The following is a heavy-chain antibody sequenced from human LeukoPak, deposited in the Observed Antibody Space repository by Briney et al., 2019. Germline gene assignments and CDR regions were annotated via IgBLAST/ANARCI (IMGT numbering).Heavy chain of an antibody. D-gene: IGHD7-27*01. Sequence: PSETLSLTCTVSGASVTDYYWSWIRQSPGKGLEWISYIRHSGNSGYHPSLRSRVTTSLDTSKNQFSLNLISVPAADTAVYYCTRGHWGLQSWSQGTLVTVSS. CDR1: GASVTDYY. J-gene: IGHJ5*02. CDR3: TRGHWGLQS. V-gene: IGHV4-59*02. CDR2: IRHSGNS.